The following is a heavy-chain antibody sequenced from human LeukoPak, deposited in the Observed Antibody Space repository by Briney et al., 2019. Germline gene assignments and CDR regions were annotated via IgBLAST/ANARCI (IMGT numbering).Heavy chain of an antibody. Sequence: SETLSLTCTVSGGSISGYYWTWIRQPPGKGLEWIGYMYYNAGTHYNPSLKSRLTTSIDTSKNQFSLKLSSVTAADTAVYYCASRANSYGPIDYWGQGTLVTVSS. V-gene: IGHV4-59*01. J-gene: IGHJ4*02. CDR1: GGSISGYY. CDR2: MYYNAGT. CDR3: ASRANSYGPIDY. D-gene: IGHD5-18*01.